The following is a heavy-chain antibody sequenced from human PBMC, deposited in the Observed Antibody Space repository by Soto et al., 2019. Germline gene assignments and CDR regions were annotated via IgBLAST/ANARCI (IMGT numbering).Heavy chain of an antibody. CDR3: AKGRYCSGGSCQHFDY. Sequence: LRLSCAASGFTFSSYAMSWVRQAPGKGLEWVSAISSSGGSTYYADSVKGRFTISRDNSKNTLYLQMNSLRAEDTAVYYCAKGRYCSGGSCQHFDYWGQGTLVTVSS. V-gene: IGHV3-23*01. D-gene: IGHD2-15*01. CDR2: ISSSGGST. J-gene: IGHJ4*02. CDR1: GFTFSSYA.